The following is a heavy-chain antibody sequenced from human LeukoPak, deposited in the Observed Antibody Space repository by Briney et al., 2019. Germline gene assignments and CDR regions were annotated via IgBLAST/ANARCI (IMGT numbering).Heavy chain of an antibody. J-gene: IGHJ5*02. CDR1: GGSISSYY. Sequence: SETLSLTCTVSGGSISSYYWSWIRQPPGKGLEWIGYIYYSGSTNYNPSLKSRVTISVDTSKNQFSLKLSSVTAADTAVYYCARDRNYYGSGSRKNWFDPWGQGTLVTVSS. CDR2: IYYSGST. CDR3: ARDRNYYGSGSRKNWFDP. V-gene: IGHV4-59*01. D-gene: IGHD3-10*01.